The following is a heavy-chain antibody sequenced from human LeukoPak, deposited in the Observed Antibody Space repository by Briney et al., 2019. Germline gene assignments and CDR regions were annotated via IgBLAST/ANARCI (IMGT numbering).Heavy chain of an antibody. CDR1: GGSISNYY. V-gene: IGHV4-59*01. J-gene: IGHJ4*02. CDR2: IYYSGTT. Sequence: PSETLSPTCSVSGGSISNYYWSWIRQPPGKGLEWIGYIYYSGTTDYNPSLKSRVTISVDTSKNQFSLKLSSVTAADTAVYYCARETLWSGYFEYWGQGTLVTVSS. CDR3: ARETLWSGYFEY. D-gene: IGHD3-3*01.